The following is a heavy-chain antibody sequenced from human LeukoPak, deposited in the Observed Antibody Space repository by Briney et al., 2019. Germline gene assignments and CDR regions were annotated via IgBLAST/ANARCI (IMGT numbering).Heavy chain of an antibody. V-gene: IGHV3-21*01. J-gene: IGHJ6*03. CDR3: AREVGGFRNYYYYYMDV. CDR2: ISTSSIYI. CDR1: GFTFSRYS. D-gene: IGHD1-26*01. Sequence: GGSLRLSCAASGFTFSRYSMNWVRQAPGTGLEWVSSISTSSIYIYYADSVKGRFTISRDNAKNSLYLQMNSLRAEDTAEYYCAREVGGFRNYYYYYMDVWGKGTTVTVSS.